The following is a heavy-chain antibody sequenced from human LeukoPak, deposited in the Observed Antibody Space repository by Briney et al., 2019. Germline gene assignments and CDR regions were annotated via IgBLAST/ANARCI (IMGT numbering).Heavy chain of an antibody. Sequence: SETLSLTCTISGGFISSRSYYWGWIRQPPGKGLEWIGDIYYSGSTYYNPALKSRVSMSIDTSKNQFSLELRSVAAADTALYYCARRRYYDSTGYLEWGQGTLVTVTS. CDR2: IYYSGST. V-gene: IGHV4-39*01. J-gene: IGHJ1*01. CDR1: GGFISSRSYY. D-gene: IGHD3-22*01. CDR3: ARRRYYDSTGYLE.